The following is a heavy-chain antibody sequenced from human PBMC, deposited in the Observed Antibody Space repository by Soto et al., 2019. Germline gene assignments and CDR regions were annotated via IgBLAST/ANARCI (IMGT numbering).Heavy chain of an antibody. CDR2: ISGTGGST. CDR3: AGSESYYRLRY. V-gene: IGHV3-23*01. J-gene: IGHJ4*02. CDR1: GFTFSSYA. Sequence: EVQLLESGGGLVQPGGSLRLSCAASGFTFSSYAMTWVRQAPGKGLEWVSAISGTGGSTYYADSVKGRFTISRDNSKNTLYLQMNSLRAEDTAVYYCAGSESYYRLRYWGQGTLVTVPS. D-gene: IGHD3-10*01.